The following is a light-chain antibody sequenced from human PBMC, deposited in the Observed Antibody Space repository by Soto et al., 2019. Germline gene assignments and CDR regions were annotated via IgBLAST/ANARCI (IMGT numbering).Light chain of an antibody. CDR1: QSVRTH. V-gene: IGKV3-15*01. J-gene: IGKJ2*01. CDR2: GAS. Sequence: MKLSPAAVSVSPGESATLSCRASQSVRTHLAWYQQKPGQAPRLLIHGASTRATGIPDRFRGSGSGTEFTLTISSLQSEDFAVYYCQQYSNWPPYTFGQGTKVDIK. CDR3: QQYSNWPPYT.